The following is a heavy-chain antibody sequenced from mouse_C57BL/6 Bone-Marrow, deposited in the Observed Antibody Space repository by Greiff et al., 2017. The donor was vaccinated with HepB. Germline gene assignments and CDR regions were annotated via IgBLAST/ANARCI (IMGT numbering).Heavy chain of an antibody. Sequence: EVQLQESGGGLVQPKGSLKLSCAASGFSFNTYAMNWVRQAPGKGLEWVARIRSKSNNYATYYADSVKDRFTISRDDSESMLYLQMNNLKTEDTAMYYCVSGGWLLEFAYWGQGTLVTVSA. CDR3: VSGGWLLEFAY. V-gene: IGHV10-1*01. J-gene: IGHJ3*01. D-gene: IGHD2-3*01. CDR2: IRSKSNNYAT. CDR1: GFSFNTYA.